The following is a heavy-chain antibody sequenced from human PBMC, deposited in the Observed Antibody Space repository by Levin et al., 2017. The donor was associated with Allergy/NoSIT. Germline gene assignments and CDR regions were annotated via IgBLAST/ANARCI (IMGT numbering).Heavy chain of an antibody. D-gene: IGHD2-15*01. V-gene: IGHV4-31*03. CDR1: GGSIRSGGYY. J-gene: IGHJ6*03. Sequence: SQTLSLPCTVSGGSIRSGGYYWSWIRQHPGKGLEWIGYIYYSGSTYYNPSLKSRATFSVDTSKNQFSLKLSSVTAADTAVYYCARVRCSGDSCYYYSYMDVWGKGTTVTVSS. CDR3: ARVRCSGDSCYYYSYMDV. CDR2: IYYSGST.